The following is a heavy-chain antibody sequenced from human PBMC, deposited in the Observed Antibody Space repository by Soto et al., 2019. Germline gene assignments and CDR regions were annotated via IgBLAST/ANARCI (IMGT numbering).Heavy chain of an antibody. Sequence: QVQQRESGPGLVMPSQTLSLTCTVSGDSISSGNKYWSWIRQPPGKGLEWIGYIFSSGTTYYNPSLKSRLTMSLDASQNQFSLKLNSLTDADTAVYFCARVPSPFDYYYAMDVWGQGTTVTVSS. CDR3: ARVPSPFDYYYAMDV. D-gene: IGHD3-16*01. CDR2: IFSSGTT. V-gene: IGHV4-30-4*01. J-gene: IGHJ6*02. CDR1: GDSISSGNKY.